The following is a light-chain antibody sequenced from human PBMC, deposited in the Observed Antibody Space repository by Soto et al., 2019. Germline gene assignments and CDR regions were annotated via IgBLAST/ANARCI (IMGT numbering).Light chain of an antibody. Sequence: DTQMTQSPSSLSASVGDRVTITCQASQGIAKYLHWYQQKPGKAPKLLIYHASNLQTGVPSRFSGSGSGTDFTFTITSLEPEDIATDYCQQSDNLPLTFGGGTKVEI. CDR3: QQSDNLPLT. CDR1: QGIAKY. V-gene: IGKV1-33*01. J-gene: IGKJ4*01. CDR2: HAS.